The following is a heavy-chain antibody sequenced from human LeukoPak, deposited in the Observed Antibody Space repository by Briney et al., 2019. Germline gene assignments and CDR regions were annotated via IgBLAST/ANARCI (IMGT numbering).Heavy chain of an antibody. V-gene: IGHV4-30-4*08. CDR3: ARGIGGGYSSGLTYFDY. CDR1: GGSISSGDYY. Sequence: SETLSLTCTVSGGSISSGDYYWSWIRQPPGKGLEWIGYIYYSGSTYYNPSLKSRVTISVDTSKNQFSLKLSSVTAADTAVYYCARGIGGGYSSGLTYFDYWGQGTLVTVSS. D-gene: IGHD6-19*01. CDR2: IYYSGST. J-gene: IGHJ4*02.